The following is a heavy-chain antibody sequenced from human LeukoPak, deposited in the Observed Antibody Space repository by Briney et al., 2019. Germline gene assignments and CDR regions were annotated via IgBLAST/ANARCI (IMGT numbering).Heavy chain of an antibody. Sequence: SQTLSLTCTVSGDSISRGTYYWCWIRQPAGKGLEWIGRIYTRIYTTGTTSYNPSLKSRVTISVDTSKNQFSLKLNSVTAADTAVYYCARVPRATLSIDYWGQGTLVTVSS. CDR3: ARVPRATLSIDY. CDR1: GDSISRGTYY. J-gene: IGHJ4*02. CDR2: IYTRIYTTGTT. D-gene: IGHD2/OR15-2a*01. V-gene: IGHV4-61*02.